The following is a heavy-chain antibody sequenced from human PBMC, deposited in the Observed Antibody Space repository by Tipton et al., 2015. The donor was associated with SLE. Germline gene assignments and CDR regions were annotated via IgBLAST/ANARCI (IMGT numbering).Heavy chain of an antibody. Sequence: SLRLSCAASGFSFRDHTMNWVRQAPGKGLEWVSSISGSGDTIYYADSVKGRFTISRDTAKSSLYLHMNSLRAEDTAVYYCAREVGRGNYYYHMDVWGKGTTVTVSS. CDR3: AREVGRGNYYYHMDV. J-gene: IGHJ6*03. CDR1: GFSFRDHT. CDR2: ISGSGDTI. D-gene: IGHD1-26*01. V-gene: IGHV3-21*06.